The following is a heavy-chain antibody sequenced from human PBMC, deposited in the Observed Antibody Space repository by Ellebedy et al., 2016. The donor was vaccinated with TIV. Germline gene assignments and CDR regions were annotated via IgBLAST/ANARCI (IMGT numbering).Heavy chain of an antibody. CDR1: GYTFTNYD. J-gene: IGHJ5*02. V-gene: IGHV1-8*01. CDR3: ARRRCCSSTTCKVKTIFGMMTPSPIDT. CDR2: MNPKSGHT. Sequence: VSVKVSCXTSGYTFTNYDISWVRQATGQGLEWMGWMNPKSGHTGYAQKFLGRLTLTRNTSVNTAYMELSSLKFEDTAVYYCARRRCCSSTTCKVKTIFGMMTPSPIDTWGRGTLVTVSS. D-gene: IGHD2-2*01.